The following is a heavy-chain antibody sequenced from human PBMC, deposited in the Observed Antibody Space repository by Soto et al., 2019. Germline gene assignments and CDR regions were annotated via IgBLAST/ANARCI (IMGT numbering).Heavy chain of an antibody. D-gene: IGHD6-6*01. V-gene: IGHV3-30-3*01. Sequence: QVQLVESGGGVVQPGRSLRLSCAASGFTLTNYAMHWVRQAPGKGLEWLAVISDDGDNKHYADSVKGRFTISRDNSNKTLYLQMHSLRPEDTAVYSCARDRYSSSTLFDYWGQGTLVTVSS. J-gene: IGHJ4*02. CDR3: ARDRYSSSTLFDY. CDR1: GFTLTNYA. CDR2: ISDDGDNK.